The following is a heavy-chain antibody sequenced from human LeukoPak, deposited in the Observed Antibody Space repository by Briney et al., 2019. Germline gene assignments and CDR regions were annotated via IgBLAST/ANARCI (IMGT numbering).Heavy chain of an antibody. J-gene: IGHJ5*02. Sequence: AETLSLTCAVSGYSISSGYYWGWIRQPPGKGLEWIGSVYHSGSTYYSPYLKSRVTISVDTSKNQFSLKLSSVTAADPAVYYCARLLGRSLYNWNVAFDPWGQGTLVTVSS. CDR2: VYHSGST. CDR3: ARLLGRSLYNWNVAFDP. D-gene: IGHD1-1*01. V-gene: IGHV4-38-2*01. CDR1: GYSISSGYY.